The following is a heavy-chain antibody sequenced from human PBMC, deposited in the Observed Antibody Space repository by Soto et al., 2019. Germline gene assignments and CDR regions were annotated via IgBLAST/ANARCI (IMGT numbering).Heavy chain of an antibody. CDR3: VRLEDYSRRFDP. CDR1: GGSISSTGHY. CDR2: ISYSEIT. D-gene: IGHD4-4*01. V-gene: IGHV4-39*01. Sequence: QLQLQESGPGLVKPSETLSLTCTVSGGSISSTGHYCGWVRQPPGKGLAWIASISYSEITYYNPSLRSRVPVSVDTSKTQFSLKLNSVTAADAAVYFCVRLEDYSRRFDPWGQGTLVTVSS. J-gene: IGHJ5*02.